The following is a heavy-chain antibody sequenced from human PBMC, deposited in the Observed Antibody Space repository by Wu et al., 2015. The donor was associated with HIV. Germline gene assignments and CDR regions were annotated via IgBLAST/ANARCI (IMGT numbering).Heavy chain of an antibody. V-gene: IGHV1-69*13. J-gene: IGHJ6*02. CDR2: IIPIFGTA. Sequence: QVQLVQSGAEVKKPGSSVKVSCKASGGTFSSYAISWVRQAPGQGLEWMGRIIPIFGTANYAQKFQGRVTITADESTSTAYMELSSLRSEDTAVYYCARVGRDVGVVVPARYANYYYGMDVWGQGTTVTVSS. D-gene: IGHD2-2*01. CDR1: GGTFSSYA. CDR3: ARVGRDVGVVVPARYANYYYGMDV.